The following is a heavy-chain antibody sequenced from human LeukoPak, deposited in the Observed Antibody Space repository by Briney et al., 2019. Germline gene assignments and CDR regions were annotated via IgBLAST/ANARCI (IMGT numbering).Heavy chain of an antibody. CDR3: ARYLGYPLYYFDY. D-gene: IGHD2-15*01. J-gene: IGHJ4*02. V-gene: IGHV4-38-2*02. CDR1: GYSISSGYY. CDR2: IYHSGST. Sequence: SETLSLTCTVSGYSISSGYYWGWIRQPPGKGLEWIGSIYHSGSTYYNPSFKSRVTISVDTSKNQFSLKLSSVTAADTAVYYCARYLGYPLYYFDYWGQGTLVTVSS.